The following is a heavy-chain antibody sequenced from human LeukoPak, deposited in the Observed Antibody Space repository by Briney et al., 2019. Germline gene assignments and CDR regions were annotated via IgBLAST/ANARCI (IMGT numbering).Heavy chain of an antibody. D-gene: IGHD1-26*01. Sequence: GGSLRLSCEASGFNFNNYAMSWVRQAPGKGLEWVSAISGSGGSTYYADSVKGRFTISRDNSKNSLSLQMNSLRAEDTAVYYCARERSGTFCLDYWGHGTLVSVSS. J-gene: IGHJ4*01. V-gene: IGHV3-23*01. CDR3: ARERSGTFCLDY. CDR2: ISGSGGST. CDR1: GFNFNNYA.